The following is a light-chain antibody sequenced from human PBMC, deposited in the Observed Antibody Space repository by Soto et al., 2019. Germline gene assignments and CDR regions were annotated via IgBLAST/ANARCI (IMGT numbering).Light chain of an antibody. Sequence: EIVMTQSPATLSVSPGERVTLSCWPSQSVSSNLAWYQQKPGQAPRLLIYGASTRATGVPARFSGSGSGTAFTLTISSLQSEVFAVYYCQQYKNWPPYTFGQGTKLEIK. CDR2: GAS. J-gene: IGKJ2*01. V-gene: IGKV3-15*01. CDR3: QQYKNWPPYT. CDR1: QSVSSN.